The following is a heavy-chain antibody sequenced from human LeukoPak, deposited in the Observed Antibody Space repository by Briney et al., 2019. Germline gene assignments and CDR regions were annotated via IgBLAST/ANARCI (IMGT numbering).Heavy chain of an antibody. CDR2: INPNSGGT. J-gene: IGHJ4*02. D-gene: IGHD3-9*01. V-gene: IGHV1-2*02. CDR1: GYTFTGYY. Sequence: ASVKVSCKASGYTFTGYYMHWVRQAPGQGLEWMGWINPNSGGTNYAQKFQGRVTMTRDTSISTAYMELSRLRSDDTAVYYCASLLAPYYDILTGYPLGDYWGQGTLVTVSS. CDR3: ASLLAPYYDILTGYPLGDY.